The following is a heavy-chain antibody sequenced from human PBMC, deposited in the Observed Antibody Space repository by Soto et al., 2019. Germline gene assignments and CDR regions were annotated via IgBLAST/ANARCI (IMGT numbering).Heavy chain of an antibody. D-gene: IGHD3-10*01. CDR2: ISYSGNT. CDR3: ARTASYYGSGTSDYMDV. Sequence: SETLSLTCTVSGYSVSSTHWWVWIRQPPGKGLEWIGYISYSGNTYYNPSLKSRVSMSVDTSKNQFSLEVNSVTAVDTAVYYCARTASYYGSGTSDYMDVWGKGTTVNVSS. V-gene: IGHV4-28*01. J-gene: IGHJ6*03. CDR1: GYSVSSTHW.